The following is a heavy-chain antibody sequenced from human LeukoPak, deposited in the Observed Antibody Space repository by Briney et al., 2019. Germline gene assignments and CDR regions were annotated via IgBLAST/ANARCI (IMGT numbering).Heavy chain of an antibody. CDR3: ATLLRYFDWLDY. J-gene: IGHJ4*02. D-gene: IGHD3-9*01. CDR1: GDSISSSSYY. Sequence: SETLSLTCTVSGDSISSSSYYWGWIRQPPGKGLEWIGSIYYSGSTCYNPSLKSRVTISVDTSKNQFSLKLSSVTAADTAVYYCATLLRYFDWLDYWGQGTLVTVSS. V-gene: IGHV4-39*01. CDR2: IYYSGST.